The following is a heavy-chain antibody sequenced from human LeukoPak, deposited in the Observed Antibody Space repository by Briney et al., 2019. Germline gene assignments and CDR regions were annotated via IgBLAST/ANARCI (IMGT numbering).Heavy chain of an antibody. D-gene: IGHD2-2*01. J-gene: IGHJ5*02. CDR2: ISSSGSTI. Sequence: GGSLRPSCAASGFTFSSYEMNWVRQAPGKGLEWVSYISSSGSTIYYADSVKGRFTISRDNAKNSLYLQMNSLRAEDTAVYYCARDKSQLHNNWFDPWGQGTLVTVSS. CDR1: GFTFSSYE. V-gene: IGHV3-48*03. CDR3: ARDKSQLHNNWFDP.